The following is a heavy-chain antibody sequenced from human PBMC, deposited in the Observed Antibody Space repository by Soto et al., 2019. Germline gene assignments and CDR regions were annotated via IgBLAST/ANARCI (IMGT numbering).Heavy chain of an antibody. V-gene: IGHV4-38-2*02. CDR1: GFSISSGYF. CDR2: IYHSGTT. D-gene: IGHD3-22*01. Sequence: SETLSLTCAVSGFSISSGYFWGLIRQPPGKGPEWLGSIYHSGTTYYNPSVKGRVTISVDTSKNQFSLKMSSVTAADTAVYYCARDSSGYYWFDPWGQGTLVTVSS. CDR3: ARDSSGYYWFDP. J-gene: IGHJ5*02.